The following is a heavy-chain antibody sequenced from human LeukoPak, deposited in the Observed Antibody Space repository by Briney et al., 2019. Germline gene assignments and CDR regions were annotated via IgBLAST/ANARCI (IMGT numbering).Heavy chain of an antibody. J-gene: IGHJ5*02. CDR3: AKDRRGSSSSDNWFDP. CDR2: IPYDGSNK. D-gene: IGHD6-6*01. CDR1: GFTFSSYG. V-gene: IGHV3-30*18. Sequence: PGGSLRLSCAASGFTFSSYGMHWVRQAPGKGLEWVAVIPYDGSNKYYADSVKGRFTISRDNSKNTLYLQMNSLRAEDTAVYYCAKDRRGSSSSDNWFDPWGQGTLVTVSS.